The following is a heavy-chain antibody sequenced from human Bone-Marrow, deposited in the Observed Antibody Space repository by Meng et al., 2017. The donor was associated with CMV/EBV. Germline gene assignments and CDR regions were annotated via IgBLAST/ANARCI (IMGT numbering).Heavy chain of an antibody. J-gene: IGHJ4*02. CDR1: GGSISSYY. CDR2: IYYSGST. CDR3: ARSPSVSAGGYFDY. V-gene: IGHV4-59*01. D-gene: IGHD1-26*01. Sequence: SETLSLTCTVSGGSISSYYWSWIRQPPGKGLEWIGYIYYSGSTNYNPSLKSRVTISVDTSKNQFSLKLSSVTAADTAVYYCARSPSVSAGGYFDYWGQGTLVTISS.